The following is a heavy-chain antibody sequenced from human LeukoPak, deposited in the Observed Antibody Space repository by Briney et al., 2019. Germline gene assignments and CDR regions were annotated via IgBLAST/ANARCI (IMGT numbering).Heavy chain of an antibody. CDR2: IRGSGSNS. V-gene: IGHV3-23*01. D-gene: IGHD3-16*01. Sequence: GGSLRLSCAASGFTFSSYGMSWVRQAPGKGLEWVSGIRGSGSNSDYGGSVKGRFTISRDNSKNTLYLQMNSLRAEDTAVYYCAKGLRELWGDAFDMWGQGTMVTVSS. CDR3: AKGLRELWGDAFDM. CDR1: GFTFSSYG. J-gene: IGHJ3*02.